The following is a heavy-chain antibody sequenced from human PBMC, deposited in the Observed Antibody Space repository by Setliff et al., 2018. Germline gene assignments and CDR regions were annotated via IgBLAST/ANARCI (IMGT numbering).Heavy chain of an antibody. CDR2: IIPIFGTA. CDR3: AREDGTYYNFWSGYSTTPYYGDYLSFYYYGMDV. J-gene: IGHJ6*02. CDR1: GGTFSSYA. Sequence: ASVKVSCKASGGTFSSYAISWVRQAPGQGLEWMGGIIPIFGTANYAQKFQGRVTITADESTSTAYMELSSLRSEDTAVYYCAREDGTYYNFWSGYSTTPYYGDYLSFYYYGMDVWGQGTTVTVSS. V-gene: IGHV1-69*13. D-gene: IGHD3-3*01.